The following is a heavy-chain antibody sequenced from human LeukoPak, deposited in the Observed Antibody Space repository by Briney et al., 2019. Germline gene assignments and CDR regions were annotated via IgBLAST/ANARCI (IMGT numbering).Heavy chain of an antibody. CDR3: TGRRMSTFDY. V-gene: IGHV2-5*01. CDR2: IYGNDDK. J-gene: IGHJ4*02. D-gene: IGHD2/OR15-2a*01. CDR1: GFSLNTGGVT. Sequence: SGPTLVNPTQTLTLTCTLSGFSLNTGGVTVAWIRQPPGKALESHAVIYGNDDKRYSPSLMSRLSITKDTSKNQVVLTMTNMDPAETARYCCTGRRMSTFDYWGQGTLVTVAS.